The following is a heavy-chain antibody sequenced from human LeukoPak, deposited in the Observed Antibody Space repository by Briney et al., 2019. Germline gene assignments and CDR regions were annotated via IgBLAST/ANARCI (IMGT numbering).Heavy chain of an antibody. CDR2: IYYSGTTGST. CDR1: GGPISGYH. CDR3: ARWNSGGDY. Sequence: SETLSLTCSVSGGPISGYHWSCIRQPPGKGLEWIGYIYYSGTTGSTNYNPSLKSRLTISVDTSKNQFSLDLSSVTAADTAVYYCARWNSGGDYWGQGTLVTVSS. J-gene: IGHJ4*02. D-gene: IGHD1/OR15-1a*01. V-gene: IGHV4-59*01.